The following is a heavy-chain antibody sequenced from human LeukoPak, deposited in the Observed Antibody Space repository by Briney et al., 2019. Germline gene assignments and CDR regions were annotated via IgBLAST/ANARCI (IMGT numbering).Heavy chain of an antibody. Sequence: SETLSLTCAVSGYSISSGYYWGWIRQPPGKGLEWIGSIYHSGSTYYNPSLKSRVTISVDTSKNQFSLKPSSVTATDTAVYYCARDQLLWFGELQMAYGMDVWGKGTTVTVSS. CDR3: ARDQLLWFGELQMAYGMDV. CDR1: GYSISSGYY. V-gene: IGHV4-38-2*02. CDR2: IYHSGST. J-gene: IGHJ6*04. D-gene: IGHD3-10*01.